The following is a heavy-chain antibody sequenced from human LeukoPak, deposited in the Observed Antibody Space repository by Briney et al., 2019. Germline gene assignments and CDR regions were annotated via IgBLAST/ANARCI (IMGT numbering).Heavy chain of an antibody. J-gene: IGHJ5*02. CDR2: IKSKTDGGTT. Sequence: ETLSLTCAVYGGSFSGYYWSWIRQPPGKGLEWVGRIKSKTDGGTTDYAAPVKGRFTISRDDSKNTLYLQMNSLKTEDTAVYYCTTKIIYGSGSSWGQGTLVTVSS. V-gene: IGHV3-15*01. CDR3: TTKIIYGSGSS. D-gene: IGHD3-10*01. CDR1: GGSFSGYY.